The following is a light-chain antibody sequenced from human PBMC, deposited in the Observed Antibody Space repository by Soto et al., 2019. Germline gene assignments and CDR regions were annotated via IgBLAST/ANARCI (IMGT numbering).Light chain of an antibody. CDR1: SSNIGSNT. J-gene: IGLJ2*01. CDR3: AAWDDSLS. V-gene: IGLV1-44*01. Sequence: QAVVTQPPSASGTPGQRVTISCSGSSSNIGSNTVHWYQQLPGTAPKLLIYSNNQRPSGVPDRFSGSKSGTSASLAISGLQSEDEADYYCAAWDDSLSFGGGTQLTVL. CDR2: SNN.